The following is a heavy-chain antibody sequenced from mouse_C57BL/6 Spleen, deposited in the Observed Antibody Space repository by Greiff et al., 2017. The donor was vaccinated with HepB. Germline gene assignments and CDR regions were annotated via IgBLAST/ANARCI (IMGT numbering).Heavy chain of an antibody. CDR3: ARNWEGGYFDY. D-gene: IGHD4-1*01. V-gene: IGHV1-69*01. Sequence: QVQLQQPGAELVMPGASVKLSCKASGYTFTSYWMHWVKQRPGQGLEWIGEIDPSDSYTNYNQKFKGKSTLTVDKSSSTAYMQLSSLTSEDSAVYYCARNWEGGYFDYWGQGTTLTVSS. CDR1: GYTFTSYW. J-gene: IGHJ2*01. CDR2: IDPSDSYT.